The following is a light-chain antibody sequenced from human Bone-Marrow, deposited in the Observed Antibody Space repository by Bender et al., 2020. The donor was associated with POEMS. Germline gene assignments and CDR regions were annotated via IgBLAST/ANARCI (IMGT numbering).Light chain of an antibody. CDR3: CSYAGSHTWV. J-gene: IGLJ3*02. CDR1: SSDVGGYNY. Sequence: QSALTQPASVSGSPGQSITISCTGTSSDVGGYNYVSWYQQHPGKAPKLMIYDVSNRPSGVPDRFSGSKSGNTASLTISGLQAEDDADYYCCSYAGSHTWVFGGGTTLTVL. CDR2: DVS. V-gene: IGLV2-11*01.